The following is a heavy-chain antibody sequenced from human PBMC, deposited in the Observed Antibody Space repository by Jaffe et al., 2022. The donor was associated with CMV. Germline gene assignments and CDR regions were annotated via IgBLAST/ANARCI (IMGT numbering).Heavy chain of an antibody. CDR2: INPKSGGT. CDR1: GYTFSGYY. Sequence: QVQLVQSGAEVKKPGASVKVSCKASGYTFSGYYMHWVRQAPGQGLEWMGWINPKSGGTNYAQKFQDWVTMTTDTSISTAYMELSRLRSDDTAVYYCARENALLGYCSGGSCYSGAFDIWGQGTMVTVSS. D-gene: IGHD2-15*01. CDR3: ARENALLGYCSGGSCYSGAFDI. J-gene: IGHJ3*02. V-gene: IGHV1-2*04.